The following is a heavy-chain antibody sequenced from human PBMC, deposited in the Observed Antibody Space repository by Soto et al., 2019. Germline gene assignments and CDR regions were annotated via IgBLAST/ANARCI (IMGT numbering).Heavy chain of an antibody. J-gene: IGHJ4*02. CDR1: GFTFSGYW. CDR3: ARVKQVAYYVEE. CDR2: INRAGSTT. Sequence: EVQLVESGGGLVQPGGSLRLSCAASGFTFSGYWMHWVRQVPGKGLVWVSRINRAGSTTNYADSVKGRFTISRDNAENTMYLQMNRLRAEDKAVYYCARVKQVAYYVEEWGQGTLVTVSS. V-gene: IGHV3-74*01. D-gene: IGHD3-10*02.